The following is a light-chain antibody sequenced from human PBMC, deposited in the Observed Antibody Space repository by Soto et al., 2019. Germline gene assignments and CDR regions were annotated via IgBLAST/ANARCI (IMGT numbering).Light chain of an antibody. J-gene: IGLJ2*01. CDR2: RNX. CDR1: SSNIGSNY. CDR3: AAWDDSLSGVV. Sequence: QSVLTQPPSASGTPGQRVTISCSGSSSNIGSNYVFWYQHLPGTAPKLLIYRNXXXPSGVPDRFSGSKSGTSASLAISGLXXXXXXXXYCAAWDDSLSGVVFGGGTKLTVL. V-gene: IGLV1-47*01.